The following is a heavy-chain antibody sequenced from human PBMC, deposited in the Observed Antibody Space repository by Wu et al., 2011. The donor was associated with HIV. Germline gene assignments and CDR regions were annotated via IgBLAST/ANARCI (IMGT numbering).Heavy chain of an antibody. CDR3: ARRGCSSTSCWSFDY. V-gene: IGHV5-51*01. J-gene: IGHJ4*02. CDR2: IYPGDSDT. Sequence: VQLVQSRAEVKXPGKSLKISCTTYGYNFATYWITWVRHMPGKGLEWMGIIYPGDSDTKYSPSFEGQVTISVDESINTAYLQWSSLKASDTAIYYCARRGCSSTSCWSFDYWGQGTLVAVSS. D-gene: IGHD2-2*01. CDR1: GYNFATYW.